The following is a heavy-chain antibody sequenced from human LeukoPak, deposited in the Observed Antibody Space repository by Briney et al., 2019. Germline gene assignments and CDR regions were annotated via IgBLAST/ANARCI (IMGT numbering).Heavy chain of an antibody. J-gene: IGHJ4*02. D-gene: IGHD3-22*01. CDR2: INHSGST. V-gene: IGHV4-34*01. CDR1: GGSFSGYF. CDR3: ARLVITYYFDY. Sequence: PSETLSLTCAVYGGSFSGYFWSWIRQPPGKGLEWIGEINHSGSTNYNPSLESRVSISIDTSKNQFSLELSSVTAADTAVYYCARLVITYYFDYWGQGTLVTVSS.